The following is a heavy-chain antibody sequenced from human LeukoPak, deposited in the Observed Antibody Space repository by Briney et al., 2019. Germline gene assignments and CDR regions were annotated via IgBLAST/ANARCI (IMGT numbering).Heavy chain of an antibody. V-gene: IGHV3-23*01. Sequence: GGSLRLSCAAPGFTFSSYWMSWVRQAPGKGLEWVSAISGSGGSTYYADSVKGRFTISRDNSENTLYLQMNSLGAEDTAVYYCAREGREPGNAFDIWGQGTMVTVSS. CDR1: GFTFSSYW. J-gene: IGHJ3*02. CDR2: ISGSGGST. CDR3: AREGREPGNAFDI. D-gene: IGHD1-26*01.